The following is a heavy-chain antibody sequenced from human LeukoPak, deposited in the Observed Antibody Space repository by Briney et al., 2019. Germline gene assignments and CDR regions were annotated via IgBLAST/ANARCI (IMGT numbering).Heavy chain of an antibody. CDR2: ISAYNGNT. V-gene: IGHV1-18*01. Sequence: ASVKVSCKASGYTFTSYGISWVRQAPGQGLEWMGWISAYNGNTNYAQKLQGRVTMTTDTSTSTAYVELRSLRSDDTAVYYCAGESVVVPAAIPGVYYYYYMDVWGKGTTVTVSS. J-gene: IGHJ6*03. D-gene: IGHD2-2*02. CDR1: GYTFTSYG. CDR3: AGESVVVPAAIPGVYYYYYMDV.